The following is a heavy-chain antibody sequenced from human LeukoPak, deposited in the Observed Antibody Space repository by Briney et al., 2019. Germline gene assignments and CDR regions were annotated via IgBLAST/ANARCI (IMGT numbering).Heavy chain of an antibody. CDR3: AGGQMFTSGGFEY. J-gene: IGHJ4*02. V-gene: IGHV3-74*01. D-gene: IGHD6-19*01. Sequence: GGSLRLSCAASGFTISSYWMHCVRQAPGKGLVWVSRISSDRSTTTYADLVKGRFTISRDDAKNTLYLQMNSLSAEDTAVYYCAGGQMFTSGGFEYWGQGALVTVSS. CDR1: GFTISSYW. CDR2: ISSDRSTT.